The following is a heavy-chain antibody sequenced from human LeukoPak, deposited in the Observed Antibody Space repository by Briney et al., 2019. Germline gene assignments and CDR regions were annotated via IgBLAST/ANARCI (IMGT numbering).Heavy chain of an antibody. D-gene: IGHD3-22*01. J-gene: IGHJ4*02. CDR3: ATHYYDSSGYYSPDY. Sequence: GGSLRLSCAASGFTFSSYAMYWVRQAPGKGLEWVAVISYDGGNKYYADSVKGRFTISRDNSKNTLYLQMNSLRAEDTAVYYCATHYYDSSGYYSPDYWGQGTLVTVSS. CDR2: ISYDGGNK. V-gene: IGHV3-30-3*01. CDR1: GFTFSSYA.